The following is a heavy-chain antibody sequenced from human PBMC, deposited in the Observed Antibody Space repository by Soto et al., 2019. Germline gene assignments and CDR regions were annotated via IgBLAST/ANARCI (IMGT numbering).Heavy chain of an antibody. CDR2: IYYSGST. Sequence: SETLSLTCTVSGGSISSYYWSWIRQPPGKGLEWIGYIYYSGSTNYNPSLKSRVTISVDTSKNQFSLKLSSVTAADTAVYYCARTYGFDAFDIWGQGTMVTVAS. CDR3: ARTYGFDAFDI. CDR1: GGSISSYY. V-gene: IGHV4-59*01. J-gene: IGHJ3*02. D-gene: IGHD4-17*01.